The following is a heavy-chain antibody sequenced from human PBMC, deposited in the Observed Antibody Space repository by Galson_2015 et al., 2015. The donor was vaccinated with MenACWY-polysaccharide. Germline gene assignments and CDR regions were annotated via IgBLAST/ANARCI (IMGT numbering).Heavy chain of an antibody. D-gene: IGHD2-2*01. J-gene: IGHJ5*02. CDR2: MNHSGST. CDR1: GGSFSGYY. Sequence: TLSLTCAVYGGSFSGYYWSWIRQPPGKGLEWIGEMNHSGSTNCNPSLKSRVTISVDTSKNQFSLRLTSVTAADTAVYYCARGRVVVGPWGQGTLVTVSS. CDR3: ARGRVVVGP. V-gene: IGHV4-34*01.